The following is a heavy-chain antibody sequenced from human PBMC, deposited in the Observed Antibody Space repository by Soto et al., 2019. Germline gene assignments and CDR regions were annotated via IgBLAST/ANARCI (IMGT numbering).Heavy chain of an antibody. J-gene: IGHJ6*02. V-gene: IGHV3-33*01. D-gene: IGHD6-13*01. CDR2: IWNDGNGY. CDR1: GFNFNNYG. CDR3: ARRQISPPTRCAAAARGGMDV. Sequence: QVQLVESGGGVVQPGRSLRLSCAASGFNFNNYGMHWVRQAPGKGLEWVAVIWNDGNGYYYANSVKGRFTISRDNSKNTMFLLMIGLRAEDTAVYYCARRQISPPTRCAAAARGGMDVWGQGTTVTVSS.